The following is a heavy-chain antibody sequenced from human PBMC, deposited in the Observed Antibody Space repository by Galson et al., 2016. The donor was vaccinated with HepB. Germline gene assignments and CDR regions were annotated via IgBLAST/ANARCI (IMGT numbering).Heavy chain of an antibody. CDR3: AKDSSSAL. Sequence: SLRLSCAASGFTFSTSWMSWVRQAPGKGLEWVANIKPDGHEKYYVDSVKGRFTISRDNAKNSLFLQMNSLRAEDTAVYYCAKDSSSALWGRGSLVTVSS. CDR2: IKPDGHEK. D-gene: IGHD6-6*01. V-gene: IGHV3-7*01. J-gene: IGHJ2*01. CDR1: GFTFSTSW.